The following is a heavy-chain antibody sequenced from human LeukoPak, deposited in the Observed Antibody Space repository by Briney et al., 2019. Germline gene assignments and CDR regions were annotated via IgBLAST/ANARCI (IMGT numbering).Heavy chain of an antibody. CDR2: ISSSSSYI. J-gene: IGHJ5*02. CDR3: ARSYGSGSYSQLSFDP. CDR1: GFTFSSYS. D-gene: IGHD3-10*01. Sequence: GGSLRLSCAASGFTFSSYSMNWVRQAPGKGLEWVSSISSSSSYIYYADSVKGRFTISRDNAKNSLYLQMNSLRAEDTAVYYCARSYGSGSYSQLSFDPWGQGTLVTVSS. V-gene: IGHV3-21*01.